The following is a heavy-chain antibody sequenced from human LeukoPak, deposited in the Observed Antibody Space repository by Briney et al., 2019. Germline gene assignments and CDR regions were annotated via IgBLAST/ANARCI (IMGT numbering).Heavy chain of an antibody. V-gene: IGHV3-7*05. Sequence: GGSLRLSRAASGFTFSNYWMSWVRQAPGKGLEWVANIKQDGSEKYYVDSVKGRFTISRDNAKNSLYLQMNSLRVEDTAVYYCARVRVGDTKWFDPWGQGTLVTVSS. CDR1: GFTFSNYW. CDR3: ARVRVGDTKWFDP. D-gene: IGHD1-26*01. J-gene: IGHJ5*02. CDR2: IKQDGSEK.